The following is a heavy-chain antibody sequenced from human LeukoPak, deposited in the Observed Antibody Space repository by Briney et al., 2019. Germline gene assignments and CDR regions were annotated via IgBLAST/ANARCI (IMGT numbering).Heavy chain of an antibody. V-gene: IGHV1-18*01. CDR2: ISVYNGNT. J-gene: IGHJ4*02. Sequence: ASVKVSCKASGDTFTRYGISWVRQAPGQGLEWMGWISVYNGNTNYTQKVQGRVTMTTETSTSTAYMELRSLRSDDTAVYYCARDYSRGDPDYWGQGTLVTVSS. CDR1: GDTFTRYG. CDR3: ARDYSRGDPDY. D-gene: IGHD6-19*01.